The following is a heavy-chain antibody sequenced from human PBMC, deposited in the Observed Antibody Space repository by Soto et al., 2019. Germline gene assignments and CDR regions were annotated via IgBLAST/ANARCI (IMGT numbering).Heavy chain of an antibody. CDR2: LYDTDGT. CDR1: GFTFSGKKY. V-gene: IGHV3-53*01. CDR3: ATWLQREHGFDI. J-gene: IGHJ3*02. Sequence: PGGSLRLSCEASGFTFSGKKYLTWVRQAPGKGPEWVSALYDTDGTFYADSVKGRFTISKDNSKNTFYLQMNSLRPDDTAVYYCATWLQREHGFDIWGLGTMVTVS. D-gene: IGHD3-10*01.